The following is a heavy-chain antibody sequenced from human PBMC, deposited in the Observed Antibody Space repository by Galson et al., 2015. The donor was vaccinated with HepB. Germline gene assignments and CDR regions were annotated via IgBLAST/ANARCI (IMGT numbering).Heavy chain of an antibody. Sequence: QSGAEVKKPGDSLKISCQGSGYSFTGHWIGWVRQMPGKGLEWMGTIYPGDSDTRYSPSFQGQVTITADRSTTTAYSPWNNLQASDSALYYCARTISYCSTSSCPFDYWGQGTLVTVSS. CDR2: IYPGDSDT. D-gene: IGHD2-2*01. CDR3: ARTISYCSTSSCPFDY. J-gene: IGHJ4*02. V-gene: IGHV5-51*01. CDR1: GYSFTGHW.